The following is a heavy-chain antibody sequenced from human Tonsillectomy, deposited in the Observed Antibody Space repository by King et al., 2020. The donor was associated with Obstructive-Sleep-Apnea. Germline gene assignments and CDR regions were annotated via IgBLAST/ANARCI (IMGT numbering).Heavy chain of an antibody. Sequence: VQLVESGGGLVKPGGSLRLSCAASGFTFSDYYMSWIRQAPGKGLEGVSYIRCSGNVIYYADSVKGRFTISRDNAKNSLYLQMSSLRAEEMAVYYCARVIYYYDTRAFDYWGQGTLVTVSS. CDR1: GFTFSDYY. D-gene: IGHD3-22*01. V-gene: IGHV3-11*01. CDR2: IRCSGNVI. CDR3: ARVIYYYDTRAFDY. J-gene: IGHJ4*02.